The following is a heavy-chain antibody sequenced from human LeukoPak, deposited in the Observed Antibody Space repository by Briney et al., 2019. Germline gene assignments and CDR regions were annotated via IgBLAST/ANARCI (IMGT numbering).Heavy chain of an antibody. J-gene: IGHJ4*02. Sequence: GASVKVSCKASGYTFTGYYMHWVRQAPGQGLEWMGWINPNSVGTNYAQKFQGRVTMTRDTSISTAYMELRRLRSDDTAVYYCARGRRDFPAFDSWGQGTLVTVSS. V-gene: IGHV1-2*02. CDR3: ARGRRDFPAFDS. CDR2: INPNSVGT. CDR1: GYTFTGYY. D-gene: IGHD2-2*01.